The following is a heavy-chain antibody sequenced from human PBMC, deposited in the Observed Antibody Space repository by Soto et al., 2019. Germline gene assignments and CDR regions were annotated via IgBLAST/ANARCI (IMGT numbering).Heavy chain of an antibody. CDR2: IYWDDDK. V-gene: IGHV2-5*02. CDR1: GFSLSTSGVG. CDR3: AHSLIPNWGSRGAFDY. J-gene: IGHJ4*02. Sequence: QITLKESGPTLVKPTQTLTLTCTFSGFSLSTSGVGVGWIRQPPGKALEWLALIYWDDDKRYSPSLKGRLTITKDPSKNQVVLTMTNMDPVDTATYYCAHSLIPNWGSRGAFDYWGQGTLVTVSS. D-gene: IGHD7-27*01.